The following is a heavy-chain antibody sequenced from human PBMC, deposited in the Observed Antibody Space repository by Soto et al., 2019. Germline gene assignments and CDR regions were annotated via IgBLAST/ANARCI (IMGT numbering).Heavy chain of an antibody. V-gene: IGHV4-34*01. CDR2: INHSGST. D-gene: IGHD4-4*01. CDR3: ARGMTTVPSDWFDP. J-gene: IGHJ5*02. CDR1: GGSFSGYY. Sequence: SETLSLTCAVYGGSFSGYYWSWIRQPPGKGLEWIGEINHSGSTNYNPSLKSRVTISVDTSKNQFSLKLSSVTAADTAVYYCARGMTTVPSDWFDPWGQGTLVTVSS.